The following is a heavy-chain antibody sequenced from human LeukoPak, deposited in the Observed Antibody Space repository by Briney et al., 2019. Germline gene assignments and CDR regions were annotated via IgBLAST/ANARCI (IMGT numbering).Heavy chain of an antibody. J-gene: IGHJ4*02. Sequence: PSETLSLTCAVSGYSISSGYYWGWIRQPPGKGLEWIGSIYHSGSTYYNPSLKSRVTISVDTSKNQFSLKLSSVTAADTAVYYCARDSHTAMDYWGQGTLVTASS. CDR1: GYSISSGYY. D-gene: IGHD5-18*01. CDR2: IYHSGST. CDR3: ARDSHTAMDY. V-gene: IGHV4-38-2*02.